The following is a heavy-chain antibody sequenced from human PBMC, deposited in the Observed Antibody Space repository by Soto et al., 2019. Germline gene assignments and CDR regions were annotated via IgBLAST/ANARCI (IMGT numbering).Heavy chain of an antibody. CDR1: GYTLTSYG. V-gene: IGHV1-18*01. J-gene: IGHJ6*02. Sequence: QVQLVQSGAEVKKPGASVKVSCKVSGYTLTSYGISWVRQAPGQGLEWMGWISTSNGNTNYAQNLQGRVTMTTDTSTNTAYMELRSLRSDDTAVYYCARDSRGYDYVWGSYYGMDVWGQGTTVTVSS. CDR2: ISTSNGNT. D-gene: IGHD3-16*01. CDR3: ARDSRGYDYVWGSYYGMDV.